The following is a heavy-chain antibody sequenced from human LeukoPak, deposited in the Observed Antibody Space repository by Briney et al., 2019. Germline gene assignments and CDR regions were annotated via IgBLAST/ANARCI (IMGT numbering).Heavy chain of an antibody. Sequence: GGSLRLSCAASGFTFSSYNMNWVRQAPGKGLEWVGFIRSKAYGGTTEYAASVKGRFTISRDDSKSIAYLQMNSLKTEDTAVYYCTKEDYWGQGTLVTVSS. CDR1: GFTFSSYN. J-gene: IGHJ4*02. CDR2: IRSKAYGGTT. V-gene: IGHV3-49*04. CDR3: TKEDY.